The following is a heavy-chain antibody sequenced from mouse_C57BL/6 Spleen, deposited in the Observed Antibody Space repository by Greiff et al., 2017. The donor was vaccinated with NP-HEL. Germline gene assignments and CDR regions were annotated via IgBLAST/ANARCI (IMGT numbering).Heavy chain of an antibody. D-gene: IGHD2-3*01. V-gene: IGHV14-4*01. CDR3: TVYDYGYFDV. Sequence: VQLKESGAELVRPGASVKLSCTASGFNIKDDYMHWVKQRPEQGLEWIGWIDPENGDTEYASKFQGKATITADTSSNTAYLQLSSLTSEDTAVYYCTVYDYGYFDVWGTGTTVTVSS. J-gene: IGHJ1*03. CDR1: GFNIKDDY. CDR2: IDPENGDT.